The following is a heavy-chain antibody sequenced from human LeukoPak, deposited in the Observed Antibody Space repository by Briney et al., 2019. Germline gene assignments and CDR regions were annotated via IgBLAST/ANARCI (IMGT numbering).Heavy chain of an antibody. CDR1: GGTFSSYA. V-gene: IGHV1-69*05. Sequence: SVKVSCKASGGTFSSYAISWVRQAPGQGLEWMGRIIPIFGTANNAQKFQDRGTITTDESTSTAYMELSSLRAEDTAVYYCARDGIAAAGTVDYWGQGTLVTVSS. J-gene: IGHJ4*02. D-gene: IGHD6-13*01. CDR2: IIPIFGTA. CDR3: ARDGIAAAGTVDY.